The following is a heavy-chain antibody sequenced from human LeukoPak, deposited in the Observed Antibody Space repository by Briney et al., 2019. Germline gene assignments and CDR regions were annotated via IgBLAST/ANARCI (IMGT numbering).Heavy chain of an antibody. CDR3: ARGSRQHGSGFFDY. V-gene: IGHV3-74*01. CDR2: IKSDGST. J-gene: IGHJ4*02. Sequence: GGSLRLSCAASGFTFSTYWMHWVRQAPGKGLVWVSRIKSDGSTNYADSVKGRFTISRDNAENSLSLQMNSLRAEDTAVYYCARGSRQHGSGFFDYWGQGTLVTVSS. CDR1: GFTFSTYW. D-gene: IGHD3-10*01.